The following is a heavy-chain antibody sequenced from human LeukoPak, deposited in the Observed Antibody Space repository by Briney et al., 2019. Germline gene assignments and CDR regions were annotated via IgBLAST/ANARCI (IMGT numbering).Heavy chain of an antibody. CDR2: INPNSGGT. CDR1: VYAFIFFV. CDR3: AATVPQPPPNFYYYYYMDV. J-gene: IGHJ6*03. Sequence: GAAVNVSCTASVYAFIFFVIHWVRHAPGQGLEWMGWINPNSGGTNLAQKFQGRVTMTRDTAITTAYMELSSLRSEDTAVYYCAATVPQPPPNFYYYYYMDVWGKGTPVTVSS. V-gene: IGHV1-2*02. D-gene: IGHD4-11*01.